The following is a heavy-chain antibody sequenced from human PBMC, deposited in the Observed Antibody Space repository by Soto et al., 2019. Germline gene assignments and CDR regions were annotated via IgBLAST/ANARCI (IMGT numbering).Heavy chain of an antibody. J-gene: IGHJ3*02. Sequence: SGPTLVNPTQTLTLTCTFSGFSLSTSGMCVSWIRQPPGKALEWLALIDWDDDKYYSTSLKTRLTISKDTSKNQVVLTMTNMDPVDTATYYXARMLAGVPAAIHAFDIWGQGTMVTVSS. CDR1: GFSLSTSGMC. D-gene: IGHD2-2*01. V-gene: IGHV2-70*01. CDR3: ARMLAGVPAAIHAFDI. CDR2: IDWDDDK.